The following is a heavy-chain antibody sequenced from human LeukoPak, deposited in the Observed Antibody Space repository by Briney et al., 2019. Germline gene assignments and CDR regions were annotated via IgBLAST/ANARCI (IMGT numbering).Heavy chain of an antibody. CDR2: ISSSGSTI. CDR1: GFTFSNYE. Sequence: PGGSLRLSCAASGFTFSNYETNWVRQAPEKGLEWVSYISSSGSTIYYADSVEGRFTISRDNAKNSLYLQMNSLRAEDTAVYYCARDTHTMDVWGEGTTVTVSS. V-gene: IGHV3-48*03. J-gene: IGHJ6*04. CDR3: ARDTHTMDV.